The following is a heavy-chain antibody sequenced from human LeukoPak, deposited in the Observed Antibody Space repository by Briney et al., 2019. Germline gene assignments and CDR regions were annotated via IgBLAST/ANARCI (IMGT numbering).Heavy chain of an antibody. J-gene: IGHJ5*02. CDR3: ARPHCSSTDCHPPEWFDP. V-gene: IGHV1-8*01. Sequence: GASVKVSCKTSGHTFTNYDINWVRQATGQGLEWMGWMNPNSGNTGYAQKFQGRVTMTRNTSISTAYMELSSLRSEDTAVYYCARPHCSSTDCHPPEWFDPWGQGTLVTVSS. CDR1: GHTFTNYD. D-gene: IGHD2-2*01. CDR2: MNPNSGNT.